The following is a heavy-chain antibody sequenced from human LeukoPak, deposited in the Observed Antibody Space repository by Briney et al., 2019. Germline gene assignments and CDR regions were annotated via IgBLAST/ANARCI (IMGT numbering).Heavy chain of an antibody. V-gene: IGHV3-7*04. D-gene: IGHD2-2*01. CDR2: IKEDGSAK. Sequence: GGSLRLSCAASGFTFSSYSMNWVRQAPGKGLEWVANIKEDGSAKYYVDSVKGRFTISRDNAKNSLYLQMNSLRVEDTAVYYCARDEGSSCYDHWGQGTLVTVSS. CDR3: ARDEGSSCYDH. J-gene: IGHJ4*02. CDR1: GFTFSSYS.